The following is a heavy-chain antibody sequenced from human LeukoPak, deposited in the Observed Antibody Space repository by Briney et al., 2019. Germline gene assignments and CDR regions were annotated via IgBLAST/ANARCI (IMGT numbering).Heavy chain of an antibody. CDR2: ISSSSSYI. V-gene: IGHV3-21*01. CDR3: ARDRHHRFGELFP. Sequence: GGSLRLSCAASGFTFSSYSMNWVRQAPGKGLEWVSSISSSSSYIYHADSVRGRFTISRDNAKNSLYLQMNSLRAEDTAVYYCARDRHHRFGELFPWGQGTRVTVSS. CDR1: GFTFSSYS. J-gene: IGHJ4*02. D-gene: IGHD3-10*01.